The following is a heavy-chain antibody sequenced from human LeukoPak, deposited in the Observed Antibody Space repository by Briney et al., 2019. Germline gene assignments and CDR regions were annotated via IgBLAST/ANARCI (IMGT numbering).Heavy chain of an antibody. CDR3: ARDLDWGRLDY. Sequence: GGSLRLSCAASGFTFSWNGMHWVRQAPGKGLEWVAVIWNDGSNKYYAESVKGRFTISRDNAKNSLYLQMNSLRAEDTAVYYCARDLDWGRLDYWGQGTLVTVSS. CDR1: GFTFSWNG. D-gene: IGHD3-9*01. V-gene: IGHV3-33*01. CDR2: IWNDGSNK. J-gene: IGHJ4*02.